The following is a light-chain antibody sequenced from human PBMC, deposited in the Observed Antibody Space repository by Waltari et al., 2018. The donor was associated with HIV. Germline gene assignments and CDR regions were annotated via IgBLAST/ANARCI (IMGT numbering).Light chain of an antibody. Sequence: DIVMTQSPDSLAVSPGEMATINSKSSQSDLHGSNNKTYLTWYQQKIGQPPKLLIFWASTRESGVPARFSGSGSGTQFTLTISSLQAEDVAVYSCQQYYISPYTFGQGTKVEVK. J-gene: IGKJ2*01. CDR2: WAS. CDR3: QQYYISPYT. CDR1: QSDLHGSNNKTY. V-gene: IGKV4-1*01.